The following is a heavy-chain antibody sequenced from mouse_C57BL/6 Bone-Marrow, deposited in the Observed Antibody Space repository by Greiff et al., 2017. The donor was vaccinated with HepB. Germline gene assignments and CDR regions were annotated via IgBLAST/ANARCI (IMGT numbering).Heavy chain of an antibody. V-gene: IGHV1-26*01. J-gene: IGHJ3*01. CDR3: ATAQATEWFAY. CDR2: INPNNGGT. CDR1: GYTFTDYY. D-gene: IGHD3-2*02. Sequence: EVQLQQSGPELVKPGASVKISCKASGYTFTDYYMNWVKQSHGKSLEWIGDINPNNGGTSYNQKFKGKATLTVDKSSSTAYMELRSLTSEDSAVYYCATAQATEWFAYWGQGTLVTVSA.